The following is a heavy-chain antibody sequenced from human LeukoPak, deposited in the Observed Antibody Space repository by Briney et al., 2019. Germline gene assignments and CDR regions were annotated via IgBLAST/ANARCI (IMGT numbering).Heavy chain of an antibody. V-gene: IGHV5-51*01. CDR1: GYSFTSYW. D-gene: IGHD1-14*01. Sequence: GESLKISCKGSGYSFTSYWIGWVRQMPVKGLEWMGTIYPGDSDTRYSPSFQGQVTISADKSISTAYLQWSSLKASDTAMYYCARRKNEWDQAVTLFDYWGQGTLVTVSS. CDR3: ARRKNEWDQAVTLFDY. J-gene: IGHJ4*02. CDR2: IYPGDSDT.